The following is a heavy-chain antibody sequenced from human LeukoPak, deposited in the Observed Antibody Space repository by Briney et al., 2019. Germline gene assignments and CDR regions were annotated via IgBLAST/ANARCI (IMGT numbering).Heavy chain of an antibody. CDR1: GFTFDDYG. CDR2: INWNGGST. V-gene: IGHV3-20*04. CDR3: AREGAIQLWTGFDY. Sequence: GGSLRLSCAASGFTFDDYGISWVRQAPGKGLEWVSGINWNGGSTVYADSVKGRFTISRDNAKNSLYLQMNSLRAEDTALYYCAREGAIQLWTGFDYWGQGTLVTVSS. D-gene: IGHD5-18*01. J-gene: IGHJ4*02.